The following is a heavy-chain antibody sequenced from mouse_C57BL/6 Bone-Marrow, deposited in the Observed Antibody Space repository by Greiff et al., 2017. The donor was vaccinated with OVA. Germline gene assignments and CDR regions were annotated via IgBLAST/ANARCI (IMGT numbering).Heavy chain of an antibody. J-gene: IGHJ1*03. CDR2: IYPRSGNT. V-gene: IGHV1-81*01. CDR3: ASFPYYDGSSYGYFDV. Sequence: QVQLQQSGAELARPGASVKLSCKASGYTFTSYGISWVKQRTGQGLEWIGEIYPRSGNTYYNEKFKGKATLTADKSSSTAYMELRSLTSEDSAVYFCASFPYYDGSSYGYFDVWGTGTTVTVSS. D-gene: IGHD1-1*01. CDR1: GYTFTSYG.